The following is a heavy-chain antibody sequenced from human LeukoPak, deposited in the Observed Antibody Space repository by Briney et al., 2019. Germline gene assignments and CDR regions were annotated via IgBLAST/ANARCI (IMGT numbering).Heavy chain of an antibody. CDR1: GSTLTELS. D-gene: IGHD3/OR15-3a*01. J-gene: IGHJ6*03. V-gene: IGHV1-24*01. CDR2: FDPEDGET. Sequence: SVKASCKVSGSTLTELSMHWVRQPPGNGREWMGGFDPEDGETIYAQKFQGRVTMTEDTSTDTAYMELSSLRSEDTAVYYCATVGLAPAYYYYYMDVWGKGTTVTVSS. CDR3: ATVGLAPAYYYYYMDV.